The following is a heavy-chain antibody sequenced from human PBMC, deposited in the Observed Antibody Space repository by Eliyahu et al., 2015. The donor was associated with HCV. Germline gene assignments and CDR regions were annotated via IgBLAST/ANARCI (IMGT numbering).Heavy chain of an antibody. D-gene: IGHD2-2*01. CDR2: IIPIFGTA. CDR3: ARDMRSDGRGALHY. Sequence: QVQLVQSGAEVKKPGSSVXVSCKASGXTXSXYAISXVRQAPGQGLEWMGGIIPIFGTAXYAQKFQGRVTITADKSTSTAYMELSSLRSEDTAVYYCARDMRSDGRGALHYWGQGTLVTVSS. V-gene: IGHV1-69*06. CDR1: GXTXSXYA. J-gene: IGHJ4*02.